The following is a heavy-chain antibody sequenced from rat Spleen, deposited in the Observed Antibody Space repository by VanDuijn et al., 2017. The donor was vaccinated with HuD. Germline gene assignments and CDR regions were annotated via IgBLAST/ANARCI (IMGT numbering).Heavy chain of an antibody. D-gene: IGHD1-6*01. CDR1: GFTFSDYY. V-gene: IGHV5-22*01. Sequence: EVQLVESDGGLVQPGRSLKLSCATSGFTFSDYYMAWVRQAPTKGLEWVATIKYEDFTPYYGDSVMGRFTISRDDGESTLYLQMNSLRSEDTATYYCARSGEDGYTYYWYFDFWGPGTMVTVSS. CDR3: ARSGEDGYTYYWYFDF. CDR2: IKYEDFTP. J-gene: IGHJ1*01.